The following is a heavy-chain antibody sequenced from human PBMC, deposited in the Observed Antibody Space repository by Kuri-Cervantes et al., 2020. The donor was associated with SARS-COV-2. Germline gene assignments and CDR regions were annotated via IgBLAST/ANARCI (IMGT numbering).Heavy chain of an antibody. J-gene: IGHJ6*02. CDR1: GDSVSSHSAA. CDR3: ARGIYYGMDV. V-gene: IGHV6-1*01. Sequence: SQTLSHPCAISGDSVSSHSAALNWTRQSPSGGLEWLRKTYYRSKCSNDYAVSVKSRITINPDTSKNQFSLQLNSVTPEYTAVYYCARGIYYGMDVWGQGTTVTVSS. CDR2: TYYRSKCSN.